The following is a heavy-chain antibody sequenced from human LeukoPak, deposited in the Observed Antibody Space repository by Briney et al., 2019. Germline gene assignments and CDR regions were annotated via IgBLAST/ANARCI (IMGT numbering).Heavy chain of an antibody. Sequence: SETLSLTCTVSGDSIRNYYWSWIRQPPGKGLEWIAFIHTSGDTNYNPSLKTRATISVDMSKNQFSLRLGSVTAADTAVYYCARHAADYYYMDVWGQGTTGTGSS. CDR1: GDSIRNYY. CDR3: ARHAADYYYMDV. J-gene: IGHJ6*03. CDR2: IHTSGDT. V-gene: IGHV4-4*09. D-gene: IGHD6-25*01.